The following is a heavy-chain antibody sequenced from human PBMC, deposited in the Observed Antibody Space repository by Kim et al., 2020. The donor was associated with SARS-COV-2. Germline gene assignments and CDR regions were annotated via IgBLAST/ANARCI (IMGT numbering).Heavy chain of an antibody. CDR2: IYYSGST. CDR1: GGSISSGGYY. CDR3: SRDSFQEQQLENTYYYYYGMDV. J-gene: IGHJ6*02. Sequence: SETLSLTCTVSGGSISSGGYYWSWIRQHPGKGLEWIGYIYYSGSTYYNPSLKSRVTISVDTSKNQFSLKLSSVTAADTAVYYCSRDSFQEQQLENTYYYYYGMDVWGQGTTVTVSS. D-gene: IGHD6-13*01. V-gene: IGHV4-31*03.